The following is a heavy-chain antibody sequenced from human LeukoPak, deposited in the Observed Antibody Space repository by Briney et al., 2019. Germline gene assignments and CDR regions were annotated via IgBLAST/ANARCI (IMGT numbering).Heavy chain of an antibody. CDR3: ARRPTGDPKFDY. Sequence: SETLSLTCTVSGGSISTYYWSWIRQPPGRGLEWIGYIYYTGNTNYNPSLKSRVTISVDTSKNQVSLKLRSVTAADTAVYYCARRPTGDPKFDYWGQGTLVTVSS. V-gene: IGHV4-59*01. CDR2: IYYTGNT. CDR1: GGSISTYY. D-gene: IGHD7-27*01. J-gene: IGHJ4*02.